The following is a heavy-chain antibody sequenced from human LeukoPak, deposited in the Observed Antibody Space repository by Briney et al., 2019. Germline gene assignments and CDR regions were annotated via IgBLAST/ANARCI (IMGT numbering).Heavy chain of an antibody. V-gene: IGHV3-15*01. Sequence: GGSLRLSCATSGFTFTNAWRDWVRQAPGEGLEWVGRIRSNPDGGTREYAAPVKNRFYISRDDSKNTIYLQMSSLTTEDTGVYYCVTVNAHVVYWGPGTPVTVSS. CDR3: VTVNAHVVY. CDR1: GFTFTNAW. CDR2: IRSNPDGGTR. J-gene: IGHJ4*02.